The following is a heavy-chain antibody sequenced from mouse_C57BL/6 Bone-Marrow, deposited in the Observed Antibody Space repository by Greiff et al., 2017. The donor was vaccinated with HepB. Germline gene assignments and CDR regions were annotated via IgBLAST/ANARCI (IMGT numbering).Heavy chain of an antibody. CDR3: ATMGTTIDY. V-gene: IGHV14-2*01. Sequence: EVQLQHSGAELVKPGASVKLSCTASGFNIKDYYMHWVQQWTEQGLEWIGRIDPEDGEPKYASKFEGKATIRADTYSNTAYRQHSSLTSEDTAVYYCATMGTTIDYWGQGTTLTVSS. CDR1: GFNIKDYY. D-gene: IGHD2-14*01. CDR2: IDPEDGEP. J-gene: IGHJ2*01.